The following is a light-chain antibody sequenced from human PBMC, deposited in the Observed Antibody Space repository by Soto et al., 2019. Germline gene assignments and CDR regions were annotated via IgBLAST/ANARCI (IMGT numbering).Light chain of an antibody. J-gene: IGKJ5*01. CDR1: QSISSY. V-gene: IGKV1-39*01. Sequence: DIQMTQSPSSLSASVGDRVTVTCRASQSISSYLNWYQQKPGKAPKLLIYAASSLQSGVPSRFSGSGSGTDFSLFIRSLQPEDFATYYCQQSYSTITFGQGTRPEIK. CDR2: AAS. CDR3: QQSYSTIT.